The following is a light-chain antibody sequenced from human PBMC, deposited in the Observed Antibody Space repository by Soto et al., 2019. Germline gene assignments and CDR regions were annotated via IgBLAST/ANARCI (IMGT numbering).Light chain of an antibody. CDR1: QSVSAGY. CDR2: GTS. V-gene: IGKV3-20*01. J-gene: IGKJ1*01. Sequence: EIVMTQSPGTLSLSAGERATLSCRASQSVSAGYLVWYQHKPGQTPRLLIYGTSTRATGIPDRFSGSGSGTDFTLTISRLEPEDFAVYYCQYSETFGQGTKVDIK. CDR3: QYSET.